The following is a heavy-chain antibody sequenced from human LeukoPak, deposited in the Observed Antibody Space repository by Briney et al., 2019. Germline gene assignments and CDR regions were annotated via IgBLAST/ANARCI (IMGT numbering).Heavy chain of an antibody. D-gene: IGHD3-22*01. V-gene: IGHV3-23*01. CDR2: ISPSGGIT. J-gene: IGHJ4*02. Sequence: GGSLRLSCAASGFTFNSHAMNWVRQAPGKGLEWVSVISPSGGITYYAESVKGRFTVSRDNSKNTLFLQMNSLRVEDTALYYCAKEPSHSSGYWDSWGQGTLVTVSS. CDR1: GFTFNSHA. CDR3: AKEPSHSSGYWDS.